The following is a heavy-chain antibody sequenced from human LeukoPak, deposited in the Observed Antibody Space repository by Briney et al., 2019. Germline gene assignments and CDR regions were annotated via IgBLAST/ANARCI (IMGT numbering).Heavy chain of an antibody. V-gene: IGHV5-51*01. J-gene: IGHJ4*02. Sequence: GESLKISCKGSGYRFTSYWIGWVRQMPGKGLEWMGVIYPGDSDSRYSPSFQGQVTTSADKSISSAYLQWNSLKASDTAMYYCARQRSVEMATIGDFDYWGQGTLVTVSS. CDR3: ARQRSVEMATIGDFDY. CDR1: GYRFTSYW. CDR2: IYPGDSDS. D-gene: IGHD5-24*01.